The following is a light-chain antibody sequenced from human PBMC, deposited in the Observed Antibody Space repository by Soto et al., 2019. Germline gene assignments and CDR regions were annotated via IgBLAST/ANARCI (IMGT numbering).Light chain of an antibody. Sequence: DIQMTQSPSSLSASVGARVTITCRARQSFSGYLNWYQQKPGKAPKLLIYAASSLQSGVPSRFSGSGSGTDFTLTISSLQPEDFATYYCQQSYSTPRTFGQGTKVEIK. V-gene: IGKV1-39*01. CDR2: AAS. J-gene: IGKJ1*01. CDR3: QQSYSTPRT. CDR1: QSFSGY.